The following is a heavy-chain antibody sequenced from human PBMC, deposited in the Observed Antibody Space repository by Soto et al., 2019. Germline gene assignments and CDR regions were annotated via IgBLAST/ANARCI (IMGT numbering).Heavy chain of an antibody. V-gene: IGHV4-31*03. J-gene: IGHJ5*02. CDR1: GESIATGAFY. CDR3: AREGDYRTWFEP. D-gene: IGHD4-17*01. CDR2: IFYAGHT. Sequence: VQLEESGPGLVKPSQTLSLTCTVSGESIATGAFYWSWIRLQSGKGPEWIGSIFYAGHTYYKPSIKSRVEISLDGSQNQFSLNLRSVTAADTAVYYCAREGDYRTWFEPWGPGTLVTVSS.